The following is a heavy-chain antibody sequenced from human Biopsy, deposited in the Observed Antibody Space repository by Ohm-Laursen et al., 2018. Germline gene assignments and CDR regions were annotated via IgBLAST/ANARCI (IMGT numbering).Heavy chain of an antibody. D-gene: IGHD1-1*01. Sequence: SVKVSCKVSGYTLNELSMHWVRQVPGKGLECMGGFAPENGQTVYAQNFQARVSLTEDASTDTAYMELRRLRSEDTAVYYCAADINVWNVNYWGQGTQVTVSS. CDR2: FAPENGQT. J-gene: IGHJ4*02. CDR1: GYTLNELS. V-gene: IGHV1-24*01. CDR3: AADINVWNVNY.